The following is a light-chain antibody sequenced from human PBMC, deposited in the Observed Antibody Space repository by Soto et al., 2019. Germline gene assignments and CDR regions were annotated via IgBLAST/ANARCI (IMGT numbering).Light chain of an antibody. V-gene: IGKV3-11*01. CDR2: DAS. Sequence: EIVLTQSPATLSLSPGERATLSCRASQSVSSYLAWYQQKPGQAPRLLIYDASNRATGIPARFSGSGSVTDFTLTISSLEPKDFAIYYCQQRSNCPVTFRLGTRVDIK. J-gene: IGKJ3*01. CDR3: QQRSNCPVT. CDR1: QSVSSY.